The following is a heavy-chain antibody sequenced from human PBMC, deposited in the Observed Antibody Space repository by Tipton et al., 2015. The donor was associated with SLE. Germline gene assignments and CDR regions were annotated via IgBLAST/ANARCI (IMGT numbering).Heavy chain of an antibody. CDR3: ATFHSSGYYPIDF. CDR2: IFYSGSP. Sequence: TLSLTCTVSGGSLIHYYWNWIRQPPGKGLEWIGYIFYSGSPNYNPPLKNRVSISVDASKTQFSLKLSSVTAADTAVYYCATFHSSGYYPIDFWGPGTLVTVSS. D-gene: IGHD3-22*01. CDR1: GGSLIHYY. V-gene: IGHV4-59*01. J-gene: IGHJ4*02.